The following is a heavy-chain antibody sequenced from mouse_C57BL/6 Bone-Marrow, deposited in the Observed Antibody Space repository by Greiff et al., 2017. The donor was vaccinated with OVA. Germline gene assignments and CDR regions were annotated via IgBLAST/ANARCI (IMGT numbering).Heavy chain of an antibody. CDR3: ARDSSGYSAWFAY. CDR1: GYTFTRYW. Sequence: QVQLKQPGAELVMPGASVKLSCKASGYTFTRYWMHWVKQRPGQGLEWIGEIDPSDSYTNYNQKFKGKSTLTVDKSSSTAYMQLSSLTSEDSAVYYCARDSSGYSAWFAYWGQGTLVTVSA. V-gene: IGHV1-69*01. D-gene: IGHD3-2*02. J-gene: IGHJ3*01. CDR2: IDPSDSYT.